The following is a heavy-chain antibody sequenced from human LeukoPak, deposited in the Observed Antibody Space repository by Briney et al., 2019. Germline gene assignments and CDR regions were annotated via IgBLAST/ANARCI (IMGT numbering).Heavy chain of an antibody. J-gene: IGHJ5*02. V-gene: IGHV4-4*07. CDR3: ARDGRRAAGRGYHSNWFDP. D-gene: IGHD6-13*01. CDR2: IYTSGST. Sequence: SETLSLTCTVSGGSISSYYWSWIRQPAGKGLEWIGRIYTSGSTNYNPSLKSRVTMSVDTSMNQFSLKLSSVTAADTAVYYCARDGRRAAGRGYHSNWFDPWGQGTLVTVSS. CDR1: GGSISSYY.